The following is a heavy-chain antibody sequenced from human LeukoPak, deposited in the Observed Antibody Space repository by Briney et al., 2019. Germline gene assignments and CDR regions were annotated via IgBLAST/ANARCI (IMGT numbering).Heavy chain of an antibody. CDR2: INHSGST. CDR1: GGSFSGYY. Sequence: PSETLSLTCAVYGGSFSGYYWSWMRQPPGKGLEWIGEINHSGSTNYNPSLKSRVTISVDTSKNQFSLKLSSVTAADTAVYYCARKYAWLVPWWFDPWGQGTLVTVSS. J-gene: IGHJ5*02. CDR3: ARKYAWLVPWWFDP. V-gene: IGHV4-34*01. D-gene: IGHD6-19*01.